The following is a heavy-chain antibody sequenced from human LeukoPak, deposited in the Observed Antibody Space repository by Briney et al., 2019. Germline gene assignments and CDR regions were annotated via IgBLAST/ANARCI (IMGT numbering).Heavy chain of an antibody. CDR3: ARAPLIVAKIRWFDP. D-gene: IGHD5-12*01. CDR1: GYTFTSHY. V-gene: IGHV1-2*02. J-gene: IGHJ5*02. CDR2: INPNSGGT. Sequence: GASVQVSCKASGYTFTSHYIHWVRQAPGQGLEWMGWINPNSGGTNYAQKFQGRVTMTRDTSISTAYMELSRLRSDDTAVYYCARAPLIVAKIRWFDPWGQGTLVTVSS.